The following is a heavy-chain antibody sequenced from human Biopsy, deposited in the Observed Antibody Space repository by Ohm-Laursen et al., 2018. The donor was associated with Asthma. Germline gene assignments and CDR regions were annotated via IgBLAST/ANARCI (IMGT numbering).Heavy chain of an antibody. D-gene: IGHD3-9*01. CDR2: VNTGNGDT. CDR1: GYNLISFA. V-gene: IGHV1-3*04. Sequence: AASVKVSCKVSGYNLISFAIHWVRQAPRQRLEWMGWVNTGNGDTKYSQKFQGRVTITRDTSASTAYMELRSLRSEDTATYYCARTYYDFLTGQVKDVFGVWGQGTMVTVSS. CDR3: ARTYYDFLTGQVKDVFGV. J-gene: IGHJ3*01.